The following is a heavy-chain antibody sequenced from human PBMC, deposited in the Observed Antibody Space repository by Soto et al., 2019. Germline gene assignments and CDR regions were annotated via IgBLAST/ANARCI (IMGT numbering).Heavy chain of an antibody. CDR3: ARFYSSGYYGGFDY. CDR2: ISAYNGNT. Sequence: VKVSCKASGYTFTSYGISWVRQAPGQGLEWMGWISAYNGNTNYAQKLQGRVTMTTDTSTSTAYMELRSLRSDDTAVYYCARFYSSGYYGGFDYWGQGTLVTVSS. J-gene: IGHJ4*02. V-gene: IGHV1-18*04. D-gene: IGHD3-22*01. CDR1: GYTFTSYG.